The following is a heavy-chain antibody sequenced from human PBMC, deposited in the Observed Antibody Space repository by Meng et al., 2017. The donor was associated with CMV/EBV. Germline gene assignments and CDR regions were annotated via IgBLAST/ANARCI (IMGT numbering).Heavy chain of an antibody. J-gene: IGHJ5*02. V-gene: IGHV4-39*01. D-gene: IGHD3-3*01. CDR2: IYYSGST. CDR1: GGSISSSSYY. Sequence: SETLSLTCTVSGGSISSSSYYWGWIRQPPGKGLEWIGSIYYSGSTYYYPSLKSRVTISVDTSKNQFSLKLSSVTAADTAVYYCATSYYDFWSASYNWFDPWGQGTLVTVSS. CDR3: ATSYYDFWSASYNWFDP.